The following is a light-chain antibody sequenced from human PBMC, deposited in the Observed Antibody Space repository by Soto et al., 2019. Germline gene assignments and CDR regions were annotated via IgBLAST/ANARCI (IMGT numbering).Light chain of an antibody. CDR2: TDY. V-gene: IGLV1-44*01. CDR1: NSNIGTYT. J-gene: IGLJ3*02. CDR3: ASWDDSLSGGV. Sequence: QLVLTQPPSASGTPGQRVIISCSGSNSNIGTYTVNWYQQLPGTAPKLLIYTDYQRPSGVPDRFSGSKSGTSASLAISGPQSEDEADYYCASWDDSLSGGVFGGGTQLTVL.